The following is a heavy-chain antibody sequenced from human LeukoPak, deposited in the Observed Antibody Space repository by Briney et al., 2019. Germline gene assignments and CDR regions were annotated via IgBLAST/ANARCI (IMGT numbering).Heavy chain of an antibody. D-gene: IGHD2-15*01. CDR2: ISGSGGST. CDR3: AKAREGYCSGGSCYSFDY. J-gene: IGHJ4*02. V-gene: IGHV3-23*01. CDR1: GITFTSYA. Sequence: GGSLRLSCAASGITFTSYAMSWVRQAPGKGLEWVSTISGSGGSTYYADSVKGRFTISRDNSKNPLYLQMNSLRAEDTAVYYCAKAREGYCSGGSCYSFDYWGQGTLVTVSS.